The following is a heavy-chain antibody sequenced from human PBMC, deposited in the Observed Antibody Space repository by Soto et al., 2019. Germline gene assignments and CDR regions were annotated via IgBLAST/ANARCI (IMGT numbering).Heavy chain of an antibody. V-gene: IGHV4-39*01. Sequence: PSGTLSLTCTVAGGSISSSIYYWGLIRQPPGKGLEWIGSIYYSGSTYYNPSLKSRVTISVDTSKNQFSLKLSSVTAADTAVYYCARHGSPVVPSRSRWFDPWGQGTLVTVSS. CDR1: GGSISSSIYY. D-gene: IGHD2-2*01. CDR2: IYYSGST. CDR3: ARHGSPVVPSRSRWFDP. J-gene: IGHJ5*02.